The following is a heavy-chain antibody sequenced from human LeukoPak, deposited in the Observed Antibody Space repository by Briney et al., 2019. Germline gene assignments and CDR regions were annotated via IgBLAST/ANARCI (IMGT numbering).Heavy chain of an antibody. J-gene: IGHJ4*02. CDR1: GGSISGGSYY. CDR3: ARGEYGLFDY. D-gene: IGHD2/OR15-2a*01. Sequence: SETLSLTCTVSGGSISGGSYYWSWIRQPPGKGLEWIGYIYYSGSTKYNLSLKSRVTISVDTPKNQLSLKLSSVTAADTAVYYCARGEYGLFDYWGQGTLVTVSS. CDR2: IYYSGST. V-gene: IGHV4-61*01.